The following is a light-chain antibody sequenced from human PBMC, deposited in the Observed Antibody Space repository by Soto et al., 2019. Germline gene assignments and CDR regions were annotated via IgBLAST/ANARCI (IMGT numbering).Light chain of an antibody. V-gene: IGKV1-5*03. Sequence: DIQMTQSPSTLSASVGDRVTITCRASQSISTWLAWYQQKPGKAPKLLIYKASNLEGGVPSRFSGSGSGTEFNITISSLQPDDFATYYCQQYKTYPLTFGGVTTVEIK. CDR3: QQYKTYPLT. CDR1: QSISTW. CDR2: KAS. J-gene: IGKJ4*01.